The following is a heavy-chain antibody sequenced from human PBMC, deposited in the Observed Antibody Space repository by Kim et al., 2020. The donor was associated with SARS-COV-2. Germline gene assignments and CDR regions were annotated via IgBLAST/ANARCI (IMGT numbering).Heavy chain of an antibody. V-gene: IGHV3-21*01. J-gene: IGHJ6*02. Sequence: WGSLRLSCAASGFTFSSYSMNWVRQAPGKGLEWVSSISSSSSYIYYADSVKGRFTISRDNAKNSLYLQMNSLRAEDTAVYYCSRESLGSYGYYYGMVVWGQGTPVTVSS. D-gene: IGHD1-26*01. CDR3: SRESLGSYGYYYGMVV. CDR2: ISSSSSYI. CDR1: GFTFSSYS.